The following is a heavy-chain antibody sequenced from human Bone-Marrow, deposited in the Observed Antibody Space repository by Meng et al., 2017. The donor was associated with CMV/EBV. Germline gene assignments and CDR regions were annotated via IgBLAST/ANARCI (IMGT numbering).Heavy chain of an antibody. V-gene: IGHV4-30-4*08. Sequence: SETLSLTCTVSGGSISSGDYYWSWIRQPPGKGLEWIGYIYYSGSTYYNPSLKSRVTISVDTSKNQFSLKLSSVTAADTAVYYCARAQGCSSTSCYTFYWYLDLWGRGTLVTVSS. CDR1: GGSISSGDYY. D-gene: IGHD2-2*02. CDR3: ARAQGCSSTSCYTFYWYLDL. CDR2: IYYSGST. J-gene: IGHJ2*01.